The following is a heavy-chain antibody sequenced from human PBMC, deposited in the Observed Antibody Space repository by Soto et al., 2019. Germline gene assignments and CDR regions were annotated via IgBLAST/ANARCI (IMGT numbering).Heavy chain of an antibody. V-gene: IGHV4-61*01. D-gene: IGHD3-3*01. CDR1: GGFVSSASYF. CDR2: VYYTGTT. J-gene: IGHJ5*02. Sequence: QVQLQESGPGLVKPSETLSLTCTVSGGFVSSASYFWSWIRKPPGQAMEFIAYVYYTGTTNYSPSLKSRASISLDTSKNQFSLNLSSVTTADTAIYYCARMRFGAGPYWFDPWGQGILVTVS. CDR3: ARMRFGAGPYWFDP.